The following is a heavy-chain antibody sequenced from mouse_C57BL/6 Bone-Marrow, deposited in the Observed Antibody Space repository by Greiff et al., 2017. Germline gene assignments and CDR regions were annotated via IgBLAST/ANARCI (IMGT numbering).Heavy chain of an antibody. V-gene: IGHV1-15*01. Sequence: LVESGAELVRPGASVTLSCTASGYTFTDYEMHWVKQTPVHGLEWIGAIDPETGGTAYNTKFKGRAIMTADKSSSTAYMEIRSLTSEDSAVYYCTRGHWDDGDYWGQGTTLTVSS. CDR2: IDPETGGT. J-gene: IGHJ2*01. D-gene: IGHD4-1*01. CDR1: GYTFTDYE. CDR3: TRGHWDDGDY.